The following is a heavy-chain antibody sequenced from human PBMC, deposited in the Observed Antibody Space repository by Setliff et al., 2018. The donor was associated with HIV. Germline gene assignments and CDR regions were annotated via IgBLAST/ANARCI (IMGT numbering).Heavy chain of an antibody. Sequence: PGESLKISCKGSGYIFSSYWIAWVRQMPGKGLEWMGIIYPGDSDTRYSPSFQGQVTISAIGSISTAYLQWSSLEASDTAIYYCATSDYGGNSGHFQHWGQGTLVTVS. J-gene: IGHJ1*01. CDR3: ATSDYGGNSGHFQH. CDR1: GYIFSSYW. V-gene: IGHV5-51*01. D-gene: IGHD4-17*01. CDR2: IYPGDSDT.